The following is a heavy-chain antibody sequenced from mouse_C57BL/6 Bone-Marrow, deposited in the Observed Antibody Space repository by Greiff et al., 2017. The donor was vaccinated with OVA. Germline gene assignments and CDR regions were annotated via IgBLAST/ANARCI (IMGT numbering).Heavy chain of an antibody. CDR2: ISDGGSYT. V-gene: IGHV5-4*01. D-gene: IGHD1-1*01. Sequence: EVQLVESGGGLVKPGGSLKLSCAASGFTFSSYAMSWVRQTPEKRLEWVATISDGGSYTYYPDNVKGRFTISRDNAKNNLYLQMSHLKSEDTAMYYCASRDGSSYEGAYWGQGTLVTVSA. CDR3: ASRDGSSYEGAY. J-gene: IGHJ3*01. CDR1: GFTFSSYA.